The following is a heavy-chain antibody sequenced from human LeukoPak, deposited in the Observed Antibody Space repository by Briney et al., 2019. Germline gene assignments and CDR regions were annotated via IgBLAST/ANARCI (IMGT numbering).Heavy chain of an antibody. Sequence: PSETLSLTCAVYGGSFSGYYWSWIRQPPGKGLEWIGEINHSGSTNYNPSLKSRVTISVDTSKNQFSLKLSSVTAADTAVYYCASHIVVVPAAFSAFGDPNGFDPWGQGTLVTVSS. V-gene: IGHV4-34*01. D-gene: IGHD2-2*01. CDR2: INHSGST. CDR3: ASHIVVVPAAFSAFGDPNGFDP. CDR1: GGSFSGYY. J-gene: IGHJ5*02.